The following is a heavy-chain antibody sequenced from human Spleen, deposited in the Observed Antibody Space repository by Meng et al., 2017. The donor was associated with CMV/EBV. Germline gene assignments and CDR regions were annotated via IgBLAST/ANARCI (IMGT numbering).Heavy chain of an antibody. Sequence: GSLRLSCTVSGGSISSYYWSWIRQPPGKGLERIGYIYYSGSTNYNPSLKSRVTISVDTSKNQFSLKLSSVTAADTAVYYCARGVGDCSGGSCYNPLDYWGQGTLVTVSS. CDR2: IYYSGST. CDR1: GGSISSYY. J-gene: IGHJ4*02. D-gene: IGHD2-15*01. CDR3: ARGVGDCSGGSCYNPLDY. V-gene: IGHV4-59*12.